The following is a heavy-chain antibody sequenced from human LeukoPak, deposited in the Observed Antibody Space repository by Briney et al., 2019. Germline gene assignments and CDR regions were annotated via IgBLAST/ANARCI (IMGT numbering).Heavy chain of an antibody. V-gene: IGHV3-21*01. Sequence: PGGSLRLSCAASGLTFSSYSMNWVRQAPGKGLEWVSSISSSSSYIYYADSVKGRFTISRDNAKNSLYLQMNSLRAEDTAVYYCARERSGYDFWSGYYPGEDYYYYGMDVWGRGTTVTVSS. J-gene: IGHJ6*02. CDR3: ARERSGYDFWSGYYPGEDYYYYGMDV. CDR2: ISSSSSYI. CDR1: GLTFSSYS. D-gene: IGHD3-3*01.